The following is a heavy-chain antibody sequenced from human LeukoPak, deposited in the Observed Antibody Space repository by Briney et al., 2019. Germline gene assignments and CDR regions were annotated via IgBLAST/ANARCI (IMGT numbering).Heavy chain of an antibody. CDR2: ISGSGGST. CDR3: AKEFGGYKYDWFDP. CDR1: GFAFSTYG. V-gene: IGHV3-23*01. Sequence: GGSLRLSCTASGFAFSTYGMSWVRQAPGKGLEWVSAISGSGGSTYYADSVKGRFTISRDNSKNTLYLQMNSLRAEDTAVYYCAKEFGGYKYDWFDPWGQGTLVTVSS. D-gene: IGHD3-22*01. J-gene: IGHJ5*02.